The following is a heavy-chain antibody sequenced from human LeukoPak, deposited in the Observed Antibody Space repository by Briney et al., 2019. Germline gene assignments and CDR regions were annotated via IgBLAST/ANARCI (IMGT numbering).Heavy chain of an antibody. Sequence: SQTLSLTCVVSGDSVSSKNGAWNWIRQSPSRGLEWLGRTYYRSKWYNDYAESMEGRMTISQDTSKNQYSLHLNSVTPDGTAVYYCARGFGTTGWHTFDYWGQGTLVTVSS. CDR2: TYYRSKWYN. CDR3: ARGFGTTGWHTFDY. CDR1: GDSVSSKNGA. D-gene: IGHD6-19*01. V-gene: IGHV6-1*01. J-gene: IGHJ4*02.